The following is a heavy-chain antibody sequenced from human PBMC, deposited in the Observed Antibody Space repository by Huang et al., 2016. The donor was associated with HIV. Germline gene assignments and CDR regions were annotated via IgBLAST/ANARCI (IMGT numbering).Heavy chain of an antibody. D-gene: IGHD2-15*01. CDR3: AKESRWFSDFDH. J-gene: IGHJ4*02. V-gene: IGHV3-30*18. CDR2: ISYDGRSP. CDR1: GFKLSGFG. Sequence: QVHLVESGGGVVQPGGSLRLSCAASGFKLSGFGMHWVRQAPGKGLEWVAVISYDGRSPFYTDSVKGRFTISRDNSDNTLSLQMKGLRPDDTAVYYCAKESRWFSDFDHWGQGVLVSVSS.